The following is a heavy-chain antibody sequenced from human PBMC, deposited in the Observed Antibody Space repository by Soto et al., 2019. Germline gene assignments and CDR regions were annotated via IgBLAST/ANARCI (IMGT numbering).Heavy chain of an antibody. Sequence: QVQLQESGPGLVKPSETLSLTCTVSGGSVSSGSYYWSWIRQPPGKGLEWIGYIYYSGSTNYNPSLKSRVTRSVDTSKNQFSLKLSSVTAADTAVYYCARVVAGRFDPWGQGTLVTVSS. CDR1: GGSVSSGSYY. CDR3: ARVVAGRFDP. CDR2: IYYSGST. V-gene: IGHV4-61*01. D-gene: IGHD6-19*01. J-gene: IGHJ5*02.